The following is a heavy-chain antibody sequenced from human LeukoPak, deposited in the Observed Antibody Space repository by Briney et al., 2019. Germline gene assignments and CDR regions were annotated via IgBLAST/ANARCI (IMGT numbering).Heavy chain of an antibody. V-gene: IGHV3-30-3*01. Sequence: GGSLRLSCADSRFIFTTYTMHWVRQAPGKGLEWVAVISYDGNNKYYADSVKGRFTISRDNSKNTLYLQMNSLRPEDTAVYYCARGQDYYNSSGLRSPDYWGQGTLVTVSS. D-gene: IGHD3-22*01. CDR3: ARGQDYYNSSGLRSPDY. CDR2: ISYDGNNK. J-gene: IGHJ4*02. CDR1: RFIFTTYT.